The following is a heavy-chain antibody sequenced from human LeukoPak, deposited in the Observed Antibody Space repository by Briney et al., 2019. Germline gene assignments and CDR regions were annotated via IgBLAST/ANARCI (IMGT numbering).Heavy chain of an antibody. Sequence: GASVKVSCKASGYTFTSYYMHWVRQAPGQGLEWMGWINPNSGSTSYAQKFQGRVTMTRDMPTSTVYMELSSMRSEDTAVYYCARGWGYDFWSDIYYFDYWGQGTLVTVSS. V-gene: IGHV1-46*01. CDR2: INPNSGST. D-gene: IGHD3-3*01. CDR1: GYTFTSYY. CDR3: ARGWGYDFWSDIYYFDY. J-gene: IGHJ4*02.